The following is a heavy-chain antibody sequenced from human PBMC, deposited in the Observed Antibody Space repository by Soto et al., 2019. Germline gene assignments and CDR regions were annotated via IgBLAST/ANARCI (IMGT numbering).Heavy chain of an antibody. CDR2: IYWNDDK. CDR1: GFSLSTSGVG. D-gene: IGHD1-1*01. CDR3: AHRPYSFLPYNRYYYFDY. Sequence: SGPTLVNATQTLTLTCTFSGFSLSTSGVGVGWIRQPPGKALEWLVLIYWNDDKRYSPSLKSRLTITKDTSKNQVVLTMTNMDPVDTATYYCAHRPYSFLPYNRYYYFDYWGQGTLVTVSS. V-gene: IGHV2-5*01. J-gene: IGHJ4*02.